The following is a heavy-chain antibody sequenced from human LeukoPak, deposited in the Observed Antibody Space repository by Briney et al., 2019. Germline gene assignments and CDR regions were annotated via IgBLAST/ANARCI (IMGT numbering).Heavy chain of an antibody. CDR2: IYYSGST. CDR1: GGSISSSSYY. D-gene: IGHD6-19*01. CDR3: ARLIAVAGTGYFDY. V-gene: IGHV4-61*01. J-gene: IGHJ4*02. Sequence: SETLSLTCTVSGGSISSSSYYWSWIRQPPGKGLEWIGYIYYSGSTNYNPSLKSRDTISVDTSKNQFSLKLSSVTAADTAVYYCARLIAVAGTGYFDYWGQGTLVTVSS.